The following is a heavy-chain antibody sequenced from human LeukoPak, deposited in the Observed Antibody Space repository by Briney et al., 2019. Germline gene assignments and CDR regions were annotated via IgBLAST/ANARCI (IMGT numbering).Heavy chain of an antibody. D-gene: IGHD3-9*01. Sequence: SETLSLTCTVSGASISSYYWSWLRQPPGKGLEWIGYIYNRGTTSYNPSLKSRVTISVDTSKNQFSLKLSSVTAADTAVYYCARPSYDILTGYSMGIGYWGQGTLVTVSS. CDR1: GASISSYY. CDR3: ARPSYDILTGYSMGIGY. V-gene: IGHV4-59*01. CDR2: IYNRGTT. J-gene: IGHJ4*02.